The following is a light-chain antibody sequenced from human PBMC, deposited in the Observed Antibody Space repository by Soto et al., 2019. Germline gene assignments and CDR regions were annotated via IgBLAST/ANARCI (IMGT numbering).Light chain of an antibody. V-gene: IGKV3-11*01. CDR1: KSVSTY. CDR3: QHQSDWPHY. CDR2: SAS. J-gene: IGKJ2*01. Sequence: EIVLTQSPGALSLSPGESATLSCRASKSVSTYVAWYQHKPGQAPRLLIYSASNRATGIPARFSGSGSGTDFTLTISILEPEDSAVYYCQHQSDWPHYFGKGTKLEIK.